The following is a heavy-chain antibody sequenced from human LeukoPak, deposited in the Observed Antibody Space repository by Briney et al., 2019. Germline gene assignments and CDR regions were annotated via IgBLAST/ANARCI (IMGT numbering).Heavy chain of an antibody. V-gene: IGHV1-2*02. J-gene: IGHJ6*02. CDR1: GDTFTGYY. Sequence: ASVKVSCKASGDTFTGYYMHWVRQAPGQGLEWMGWINPNSGGTNYAQKFQGRVTMTRDTSISTAYMELSRLRSDDTAVYYCARTVYCSSTSCDDPTYYYYYYGMDVWGQGTTVTVSS. CDR2: INPNSGGT. CDR3: ARTVYCSSTSCDDPTYYYYYYGMDV. D-gene: IGHD2-2*01.